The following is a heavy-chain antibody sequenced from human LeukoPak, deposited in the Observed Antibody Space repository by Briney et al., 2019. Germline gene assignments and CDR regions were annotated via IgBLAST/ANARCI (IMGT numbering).Heavy chain of an antibody. Sequence: GGSLRLSCAASGFTFSSYSMNWVRQAPGKGLEWVSSISSSSSYIYYADSVKGRFTISRDNAKNSLYLQMNGLRAEDTAVYYCARVAKIQLWLDYWGQGALVTVSS. CDR1: GFTFSSYS. J-gene: IGHJ4*02. V-gene: IGHV3-21*01. CDR3: ARVAKIQLWLDY. D-gene: IGHD5-18*01. CDR2: ISSSSSYI.